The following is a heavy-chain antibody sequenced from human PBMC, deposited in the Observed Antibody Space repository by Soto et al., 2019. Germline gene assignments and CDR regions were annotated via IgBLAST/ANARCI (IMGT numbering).Heavy chain of an antibody. CDR2: IYHSGST. D-gene: IGHD3-3*01. CDR3: ARGPAYYDFWSGSENWFDP. CDR1: GGSISSGGYS. Sequence: QLQLQESGSGLVKPSQTLSLTCAVSGGSISSGGYSWSWIRQPPGKGLEWIGYIYHSGSTYYNPSLKSRVTISVDRSKNQFSLKLSSVTAADTAVYYCARGPAYYDFWSGSENWFDPWGQGTLVTVSS. J-gene: IGHJ5*02. V-gene: IGHV4-30-2*01.